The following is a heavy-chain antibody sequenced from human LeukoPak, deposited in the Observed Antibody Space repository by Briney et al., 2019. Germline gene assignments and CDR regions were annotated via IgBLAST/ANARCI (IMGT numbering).Heavy chain of an antibody. CDR1: GGSISSYY. J-gene: IGHJ6*03. Sequence: PSETLSLTCTVSGGSISSYYWSWIRQPPGKGLEWLGYIYYSGSTNYNPSLKSRVTISVDTSKNQFSLKLSPVTAADTAVYYCARGALWFEAYYYYYMDVWGKGTTVTISS. CDR3: ARGALWFEAYYYYYMDV. D-gene: IGHD3-10*01. CDR2: IYYSGST. V-gene: IGHV4-59*01.